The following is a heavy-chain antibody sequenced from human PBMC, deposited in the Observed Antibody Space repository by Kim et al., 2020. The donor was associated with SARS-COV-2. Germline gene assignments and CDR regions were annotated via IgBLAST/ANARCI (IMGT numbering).Heavy chain of an antibody. CDR2: IYSGGST. D-gene: IGHD3-22*01. Sequence: GGSLRLSCAASGFTVSSNYMSWVRQAPGKGLEWVSVIYSGGSTYYADSVKGRFTISRDNSKNTLYLQMNSLRAEDTAVYYCARGGRYYDSNAFDIWGQGTLVTVSS. V-gene: IGHV3-53*01. CDR3: ARGGRYYDSNAFDI. J-gene: IGHJ3*02. CDR1: GFTVSSNY.